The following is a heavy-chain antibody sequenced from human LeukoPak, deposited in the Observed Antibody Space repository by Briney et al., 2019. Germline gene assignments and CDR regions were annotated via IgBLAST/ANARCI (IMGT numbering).Heavy chain of an antibody. V-gene: IGHV1-18*01. Sequence: ASVKVSFTASGYTFTIYGISWVRQAPGQGLGWMGWISAYNGNTNYAQKLQGRVTMTTDTSTSTAYMELRSLRSDDTAVYYCARVGAYYYDSSGYYNGDYWGQGTLVTVSS. CDR2: ISAYNGNT. CDR3: ARVGAYYYDSSGYYNGDY. CDR1: GYTFTIYG. D-gene: IGHD3-22*01. J-gene: IGHJ4*02.